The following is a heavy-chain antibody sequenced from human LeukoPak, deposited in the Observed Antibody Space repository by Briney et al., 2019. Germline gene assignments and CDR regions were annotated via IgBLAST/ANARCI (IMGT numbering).Heavy chain of an antibody. D-gene: IGHD6-6*01. CDR1: GFPFSSYW. V-gene: IGHV3-7*01. CDR3: ASLISIAARPGAFDY. J-gene: IGHJ4*02. CDR2: IKQDGSDK. Sequence: PGGSLRLSCAASGFPFSSYWMSWVRQAPGKGLEWVANIKQDGSDKYYADSVKGRFTISRDNAKNSLYLQMNSLRAEDTAVYYCASLISIAARPGAFDYWGQGTLVTVSS.